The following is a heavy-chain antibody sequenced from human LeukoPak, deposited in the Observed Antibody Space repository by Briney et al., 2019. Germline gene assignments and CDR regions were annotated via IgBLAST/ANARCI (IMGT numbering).Heavy chain of an antibody. Sequence: GGSLRLSCIGTGFTFSSDAMGWVRQAPGKGLEWVSGISGSGGSTYYADSVKGRFTISRYNSKNTLYLQMNSLRAEDTAVYFCARGDDYGGPWYYFDYWGQGTLVTVSS. V-gene: IGHV3-23*01. J-gene: IGHJ4*02. D-gene: IGHD4-23*01. CDR1: GFTFSSDA. CDR2: ISGSGGST. CDR3: ARGDDYGGPWYYFDY.